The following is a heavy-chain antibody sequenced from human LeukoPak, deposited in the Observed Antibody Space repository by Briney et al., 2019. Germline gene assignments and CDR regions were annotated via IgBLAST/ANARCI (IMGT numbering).Heavy chain of an antibody. V-gene: IGHV3-23*01. J-gene: IGHJ6*02. CDR3: AKSGSWFGGIYYYYYYGMDV. CDR1: GFTFSSYA. Sequence: GGSVRLSCAASGFTFSSYAMSWVRQAPGKGLEWVSAIRGSGGSTYYVDSVKGRFTISRDDSKNTLYLQMNSLRAEDTAVYYCAKSGSWFGGIYYYYYYGMDVWGQGTTVTVSS. CDR2: IRGSGGST. D-gene: IGHD3-10*01.